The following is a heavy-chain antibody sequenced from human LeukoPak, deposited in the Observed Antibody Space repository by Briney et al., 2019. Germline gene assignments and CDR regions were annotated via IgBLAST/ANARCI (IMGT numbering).Heavy chain of an antibody. CDR1: GFTFTSYW. J-gene: IGHJ6*03. V-gene: IGHV3-7*01. D-gene: IGHD2-8*01. CDR3: ARDWPPMVYAIHYMDV. Sequence: GGSLRLSCAASGFTFTSYWMSWVRQAPGKGLEWVANIKQDGGEKYYVDSVKGRFTISRDNAKNSLYLQMNSLRAEDTAVYYCARDWPPMVYAIHYMDVWGKGTTVTVSS. CDR2: IKQDGGEK.